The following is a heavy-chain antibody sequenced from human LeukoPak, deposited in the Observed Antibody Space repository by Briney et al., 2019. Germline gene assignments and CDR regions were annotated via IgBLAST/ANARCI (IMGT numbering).Heavy chain of an antibody. D-gene: IGHD3-22*01. CDR1: GVSFSGYY. V-gene: IGHV4-34*01. Sequence: SETLSLTCAVYGVSFSGYYWSWIRQPPGKGLEWIGEINHSGSTNYNPSLKSRVTISVDTSKNQFSLKLSSVTAADTAVYYCARSSEGRYYYDSSGYSYYYYYMDVWGKGTTVTISS. CDR3: ARSSEGRYYYDSSGYSYYYYYMDV. CDR2: INHSGST. J-gene: IGHJ6*03.